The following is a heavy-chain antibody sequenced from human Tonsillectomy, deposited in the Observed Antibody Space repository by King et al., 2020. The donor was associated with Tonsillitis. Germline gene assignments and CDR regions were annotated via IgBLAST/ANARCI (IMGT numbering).Heavy chain of an antibody. V-gene: IGHV5-10-1*03. J-gene: IGHJ6*03. CDR1: GYSFTTYW. CDR2: IDPSDSYT. D-gene: IGHD3-16*01. CDR3: ARLPPTEITWFRYYYYMDV. Sequence: MKLVQSGVEVKKPGESLRISCKGSGYSFTTYWISWVRLMPGKGLEWMGWIDPSDSYTKYSPSFQGHVTISADKSINTAYLQWSSLKASDTAIYYCARLPPTEITWFRYYYYMDVWGKGTTVTVSS.